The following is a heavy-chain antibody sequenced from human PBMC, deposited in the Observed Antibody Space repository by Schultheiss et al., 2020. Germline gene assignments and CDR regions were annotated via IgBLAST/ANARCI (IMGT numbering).Heavy chain of an antibody. J-gene: IGHJ4*02. V-gene: IGHV4-59*04. D-gene: IGHD6-13*01. Sequence: SETLSLTCTVSGGSISSYYWSWIRQPPGKGLEWIGSIYHSGSTYYNPSLKSRVTISVDTSKNQFSLKLSSVTAADTAVYYCATGIAAAGKRPDYWGQGTLVTVSS. CDR1: GGSISSYY. CDR2: IYHSGST. CDR3: ATGIAAAGKRPDY.